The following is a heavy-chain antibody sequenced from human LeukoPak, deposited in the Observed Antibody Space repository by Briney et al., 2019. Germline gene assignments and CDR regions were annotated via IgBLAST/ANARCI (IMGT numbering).Heavy chain of an antibody. CDR2: ISAYNGNT. Sequence: GASVKVSCKASGYTFTNYGISWVRQAPGQGLEWMGWISAYNGNTNYAQKLQGRVTMTTDTSTSTAYMELRSLRSDDTAVYYCARGATSHFYYYGMDVWGQGTTVTVSS. V-gene: IGHV1-18*01. CDR1: GYTFTNYG. CDR3: ARGATSHFYYYGMDV. J-gene: IGHJ6*02. D-gene: IGHD2-2*01.